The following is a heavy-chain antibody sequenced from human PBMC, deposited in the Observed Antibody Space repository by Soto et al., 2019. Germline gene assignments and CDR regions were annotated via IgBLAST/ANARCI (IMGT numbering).Heavy chain of an antibody. CDR3: ARVFQLEITFIGYGSGGSCFYFDY. V-gene: IGHV1-69*02. J-gene: IGHJ4*02. D-gene: IGHD2-15*01. CDR1: GGTFSSYT. Sequence: QVQLVQSGAEVKKPGSSVKVSCKASGGTFSSYTISCVRQPPGQGLEWMGRIIPILGIANYAQKFQGRVTNSADKSISTDYMELSSLRSEDTAVYYCARVFQLEITFIGYGSGGSCFYFDYWGQGTLVTVSS. CDR2: IIPILGIA.